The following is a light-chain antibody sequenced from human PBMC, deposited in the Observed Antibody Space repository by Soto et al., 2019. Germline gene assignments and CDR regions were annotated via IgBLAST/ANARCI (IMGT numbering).Light chain of an antibody. CDR3: SSYAGSNNLI. CDR1: SSDVGGYNY. V-gene: IGLV2-8*01. Sequence: SALTQPTSASGSPGQSVTISCTGTSSDVGGYNYVSWYQQHPGKAPKLMIYEVSKRPSGVPDRFSGSKSGNTASLTVSGLQAEDEADYYFSSYAGSNNLIFGTGTKLTVL. CDR2: EVS. J-gene: IGLJ1*01.